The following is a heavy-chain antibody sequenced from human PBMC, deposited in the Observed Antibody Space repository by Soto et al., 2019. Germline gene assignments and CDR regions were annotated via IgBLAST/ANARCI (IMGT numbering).Heavy chain of an antibody. CDR2: IYYSGST. Sequence: QVQLQESGPGLVKPSQTLSLTCTVSGCSISSGGYYWSWIRQHPGKGLEWIGYIYYSGSTYYNYDNPSPTSRVTTSVDTSKNQFSLKLSSVTAADTAVYYCARTPLLWGQGTLVTVSS. V-gene: IGHV4-31*03. D-gene: IGHD1-26*01. CDR3: ARTPLL. CDR1: GCSISSGGYY. J-gene: IGHJ4*02.